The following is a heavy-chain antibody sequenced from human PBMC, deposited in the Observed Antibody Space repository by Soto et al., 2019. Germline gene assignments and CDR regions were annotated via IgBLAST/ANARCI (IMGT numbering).Heavy chain of an antibody. J-gene: IGHJ4*02. CDR2: IIPILGIA. Sequence: SVKVSCKASGGTFSSYTISWVRQAPGQGLEWMGRIIPILGIANYAQKFQGRVTITADKSTSTAYMELSSLRSEDTAVYYCASDHCSGGSCYSDYWGQGTLVTVSS. CDR3: ASDHCSGGSCYSDY. D-gene: IGHD2-15*01. CDR1: GGTFSSYT. V-gene: IGHV1-69*02.